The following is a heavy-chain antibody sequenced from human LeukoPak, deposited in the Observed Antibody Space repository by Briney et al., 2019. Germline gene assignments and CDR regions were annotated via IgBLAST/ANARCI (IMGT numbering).Heavy chain of an antibody. J-gene: IGHJ3*02. CDR1: GFTFSSYW. Sequence: GGSLRLSCAASGFTFSSYWTHWVRQAPGKGLVWVSRSNSDGSSTTYADSVKGRFTISRDNAKNTLYLQVNSLRAEDTAVYYCAIYSPVATAFDIWGQGTMVTVSS. CDR3: AIYSPVATAFDI. CDR2: SNSDGSST. D-gene: IGHD2-15*01. V-gene: IGHV3-74*01.